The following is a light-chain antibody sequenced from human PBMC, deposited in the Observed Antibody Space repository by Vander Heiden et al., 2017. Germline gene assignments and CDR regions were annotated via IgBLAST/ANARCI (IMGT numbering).Light chain of an antibody. J-gene: IGKJ4*01. CDR1: QSVLHSSDNKNY. CDR3: QQYYSTPLT. Sequence: DIVMTQSPDSLAVSLGERATINCKSSQSVLHSSDNKNYLVWYQQKPGQPPQLIIYWASTRESGVPDRFSGSGSGTDFTLTISSLQAEDVAVYYCQQYYSTPLTFGGGTKVEIK. V-gene: IGKV4-1*01. CDR2: WAS.